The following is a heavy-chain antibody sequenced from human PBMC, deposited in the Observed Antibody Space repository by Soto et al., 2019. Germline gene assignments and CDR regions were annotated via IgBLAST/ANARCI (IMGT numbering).Heavy chain of an antibody. Sequence: SLRLSCAASGFTFSSYAMNWVRRAPGKGLEWVSGLSGSGGPTFYAHSVKGRFTISRDNSKNTLYLQMNSLRAEDTAAYYCAKDRIPTGMDVWGQGTTVTVS. CDR1: GFTFSSYA. J-gene: IGHJ6*02. CDR2: LSGSGGPT. V-gene: IGHV3-23*01. CDR3: AKDRIPTGMDV.